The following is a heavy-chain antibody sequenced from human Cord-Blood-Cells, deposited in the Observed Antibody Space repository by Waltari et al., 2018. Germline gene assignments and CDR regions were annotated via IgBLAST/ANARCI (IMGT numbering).Heavy chain of an antibody. CDR1: GGSFSYY. Sequence: QVQLQQWGAGLLKPSETLSLTCAVYGGSFSYYWSWIRQPPGKGLEWIGEINHSGSTNSNPTLKSRVTISVDTSKNQFSLKLSSVTAADTAVYYCARGEYSSSSFDYWGQGTLVTVSS. V-gene: IGHV4-34*01. D-gene: IGHD6-6*01. CDR2: INHSGST. CDR3: ARGEYSSSSFDY. J-gene: IGHJ4*02.